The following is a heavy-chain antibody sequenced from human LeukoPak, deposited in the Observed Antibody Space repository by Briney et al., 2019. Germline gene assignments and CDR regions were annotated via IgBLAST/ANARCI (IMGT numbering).Heavy chain of an antibody. CDR2: IYYSGST. Sequence: SETLSLTCTVSGASISSYYWSWIRQPPGKGLEWIGYIYYSGSTNYNPSLKSRVTISVDTSKNQFSLNLSSVTAVDTAMYYCARGSGYDYLDYWGQGTLVTVSS. CDR1: GASISSYY. D-gene: IGHD5-12*01. J-gene: IGHJ4*02. V-gene: IGHV4-59*01. CDR3: ARGSGYDYLDY.